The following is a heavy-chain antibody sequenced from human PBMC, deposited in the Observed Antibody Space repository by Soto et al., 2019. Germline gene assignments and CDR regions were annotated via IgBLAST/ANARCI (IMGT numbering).Heavy chain of an antibody. CDR3: ARDQGREYGDYAALSSDAFDI. Sequence: QVQLVKSGGGVVQPGRSLRLSCAASGFTFRSYAMHWVGQAPGKGLEWVAVISDDGSKKHHADSVKGRFTISRDNSKNTLYLQMNRQRVEDTAVDSCARDQGREYGDYAALSSDAFDIWGQGTMVTVS. CDR2: ISDDGSKK. CDR1: GFTFRSYA. V-gene: IGHV3-30-3*01. D-gene: IGHD4-17*01. J-gene: IGHJ3*02.